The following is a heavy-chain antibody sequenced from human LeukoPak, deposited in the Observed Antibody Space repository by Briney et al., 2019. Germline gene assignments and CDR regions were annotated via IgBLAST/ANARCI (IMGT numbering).Heavy chain of an antibody. CDR2: TYYRSKWYN. CDR3: AKSLAYFGSATYNY. Sequence: SQTLSLTCAISGDSVSSNSAAWNWIRQSPSRGLEWLGRTYYRSKWYNDYAVSVKSRITINPDTSKNQFSLQLNSVTPEDTAVYYCAKSLAYFGSATYNYWGQGTLVAVSS. V-gene: IGHV6-1*01. CDR1: GDSVSSNSAA. J-gene: IGHJ4*02. D-gene: IGHD3-10*01.